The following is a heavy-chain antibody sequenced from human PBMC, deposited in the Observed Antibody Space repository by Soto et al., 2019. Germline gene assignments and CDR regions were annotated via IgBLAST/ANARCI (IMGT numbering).Heavy chain of an antibody. J-gene: IGHJ6*03. CDR2: INHSGST. D-gene: IGHD2-2*01. Sequence: QVQLQQWGAGLLKPSETLSLTCAVYGGSFSGYYWSWIRQPPGKGLEWIGEINHSGSTNYNPSLKSRVTISVDTSKNQFSLKLSSVTAADTAVYYCARAPPVVVPAAISRGRVQNYYMDVWGKGTTVTVSS. CDR1: GGSFSGYY. CDR3: ARAPPVVVPAAISRGRVQNYYMDV. V-gene: IGHV4-34*01.